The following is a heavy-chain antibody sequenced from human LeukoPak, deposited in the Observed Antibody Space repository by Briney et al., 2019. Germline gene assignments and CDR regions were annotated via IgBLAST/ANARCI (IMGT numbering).Heavy chain of an antibody. Sequence: PGGSLRLSCAASGFTFSDYYMRWIRQAPGKGLEWVSHITPSGTSMYYADSVKGRFTISRDNAKNSLYLQMNSLRAEDTAVYYCARSVSLYSGFDYWGQGTLVTVSS. V-gene: IGHV3-11*01. CDR3: ARSVSLYSGFDY. CDR1: GFTFSDYY. J-gene: IGHJ4*02. D-gene: IGHD4-17*01. CDR2: ITPSGTSM.